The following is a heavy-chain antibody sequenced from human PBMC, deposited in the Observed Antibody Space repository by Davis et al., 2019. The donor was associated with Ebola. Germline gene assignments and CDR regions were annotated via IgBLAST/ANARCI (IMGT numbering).Heavy chain of an antibody. Sequence: ASVKVSCKASGYTFTGYNIHWVRQAPGHGLEWMGRVISNSGDTNYAQNFQGRVTMTRDTSITTAYMELSSLTSDDTAVYYCARGSSFAYEYWGQGTLVTVSS. D-gene: IGHD3-16*01. V-gene: IGHV1-2*06. CDR2: VISNSGDT. CDR3: ARGSSFAYEY. CDR1: GYTFTGYN. J-gene: IGHJ4*02.